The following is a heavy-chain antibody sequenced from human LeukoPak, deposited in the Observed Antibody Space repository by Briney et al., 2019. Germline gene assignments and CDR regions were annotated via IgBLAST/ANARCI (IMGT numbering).Heavy chain of an antibody. CDR2: ISGSGGST. V-gene: IGHV3-23*01. CDR3: AEDPATDIVVVVAASTGGY. Sequence: GGSLRLSCAASGFTFSSYAMSWVRQAPGKGLEWVSAISGSGGSTYYADSVKGRFTISRDNSKNTLYLQMNSLRAEDTAVYYCAEDPATDIVVVVAASTGGYWGQGTLVTGSS. J-gene: IGHJ4*02. CDR1: GFTFSSYA. D-gene: IGHD2-15*01.